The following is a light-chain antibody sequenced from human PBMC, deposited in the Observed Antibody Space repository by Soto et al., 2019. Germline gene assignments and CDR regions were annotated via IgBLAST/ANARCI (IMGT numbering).Light chain of an antibody. CDR2: GAS. CDR3: QQYGSSPVT. CDR1: QSVSSN. J-gene: IGKJ1*01. Sequence: EIVMTQSPATLSVSTGERATLSCRASQSVSSNLAWYQQKPGQAPRLLIYGASTRATGIPARFSGSGSGTEFTLTISRLEPEDFAVYYCQQYGSSPVTFGQGTKVDI. V-gene: IGKV3D-15*02.